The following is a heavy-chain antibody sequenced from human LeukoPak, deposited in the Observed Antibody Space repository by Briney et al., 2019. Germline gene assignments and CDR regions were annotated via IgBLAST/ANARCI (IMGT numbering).Heavy chain of an antibody. D-gene: IGHD2-2*01. CDR1: GFTFSGSA. CDR2: IRSKANSYAT. V-gene: IGHV3-73*01. J-gene: IGHJ6*03. CDR3: TSRDCSSTSCYRDPTYYYYYMDV. Sequence: GESLKISCAASGFTFSGSAMHWVRQASGKRLEWVGRIRSKANSYATAYAASVKGRFTISRDDSKNTAYLQMNSLKTEDTAVYYCTSRDCSSTSCYRDPTYYYYYMDVWGKGTTVTVSS.